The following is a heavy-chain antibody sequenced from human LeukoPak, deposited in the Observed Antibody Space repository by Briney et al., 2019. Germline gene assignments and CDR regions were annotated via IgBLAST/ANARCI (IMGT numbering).Heavy chain of an antibody. CDR1: GFTFSSYA. J-gene: IGHJ6*02. Sequence: GGSLRLSCAASGFTFSSYAMSWVRQAPGKGLEWVSAISGSGGSTYYADSVKGRFTISRDNSKNTLYLQMNSLRAEDTAVYYCARSVVVAATSGMDVWGQGTTVTVSS. D-gene: IGHD2-15*01. CDR2: ISGSGGST. V-gene: IGHV3-23*01. CDR3: ARSVVVAATSGMDV.